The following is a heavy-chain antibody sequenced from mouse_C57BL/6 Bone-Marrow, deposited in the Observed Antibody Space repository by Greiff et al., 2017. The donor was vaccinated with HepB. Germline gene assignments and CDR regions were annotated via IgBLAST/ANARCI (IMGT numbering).Heavy chain of an antibody. D-gene: IGHD3-1*01. V-gene: IGHV1-64*01. J-gene: IGHJ4*01. CDR1: GYTFTSYW. CDR2: IHPNSGST. Sequence: VQLQQPGAELVKPGASVKLSCKASGYTFTSYWMHWVKQRPGQGLEWIGMIHPNSGSTNYNEKFKSKATLTVDESSSTAYMQLSSLTSEDSAVYYCARSGGYYAMDYWGQGTSVTVSS. CDR3: ARSGGYYAMDY.